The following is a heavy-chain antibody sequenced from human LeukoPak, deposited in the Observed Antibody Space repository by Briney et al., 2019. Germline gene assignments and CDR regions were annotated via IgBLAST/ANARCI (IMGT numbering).Heavy chain of an antibody. J-gene: IGHJ4*02. V-gene: IGHV1-2*06. Sequence: ASVKVSCKASGYTFTDYFIHWVRRAPGQGLEWMGRIYPNRGGTNYAQRFQGRVTMTRDTSISTAYMELARLTSDDAAVYYCTRERMRDYGDQFDFWGQGTLVTVSS. CDR3: TRERMRDYGDQFDF. D-gene: IGHD4-17*01. CDR2: IYPNRGGT. CDR1: GYTFTDYF.